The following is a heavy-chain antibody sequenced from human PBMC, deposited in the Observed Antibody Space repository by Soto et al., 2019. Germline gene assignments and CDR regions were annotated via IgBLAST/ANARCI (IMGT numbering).Heavy chain of an antibody. CDR1: GGSISSGDYY. CDR2: IYYSGST. Sequence: KPSETLSLTCTVSGGSISSGDYYWSWIRQPPGKGLEWIGYIYYSGSTYYNPSLKSRVTISVDTSKNQFSLKLSSVTAADTAVYFCARAELRYFDWSTKKIDYWGQGTLVTVSS. V-gene: IGHV4-30-4*01. D-gene: IGHD3-9*01. J-gene: IGHJ4*02. CDR3: ARAELRYFDWSTKKIDY.